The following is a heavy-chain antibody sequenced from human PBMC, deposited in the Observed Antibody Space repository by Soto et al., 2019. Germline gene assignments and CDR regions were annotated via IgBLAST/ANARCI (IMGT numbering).Heavy chain of an antibody. CDR3: ARMTTVIERALNWFDP. V-gene: IGHV4-30-2*01. CDR2: IYHSGST. D-gene: IGHD4-17*01. CDR1: GGSISSGGYS. J-gene: IGHJ5*02. Sequence: SETLSLTCAVSGGSISSGGYSWSWIRQPPGKGLEWIGYIYHSGSTYYNPSLKSRVTISVDRSKNQFSLKLSSVTAADTAVYYCARMTTVIERALNWFDPWGQGTLVTVSS.